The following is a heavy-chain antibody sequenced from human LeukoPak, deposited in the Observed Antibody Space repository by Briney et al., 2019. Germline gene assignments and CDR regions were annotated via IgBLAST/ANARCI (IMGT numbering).Heavy chain of an antibody. J-gene: IGHJ6*02. CDR1: GGTFSSYA. D-gene: IGHD6-19*01. CDR2: IIPILGIA. V-gene: IGHV1-69*04. Sequence: ASVKVSCKASGGTFSSYAISWVRQAPGQGLEWMGRIIPILGIANYAQKFQGRVTITTDESTGTAYMELSTLRSEDTAVYYCARDRRSSGWYDYYYYYGMDVWGQGTTVTVSS. CDR3: ARDRRSSGWYDYYYYYGMDV.